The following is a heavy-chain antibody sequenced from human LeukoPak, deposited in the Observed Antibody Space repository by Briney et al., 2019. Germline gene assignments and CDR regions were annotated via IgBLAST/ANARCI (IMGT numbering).Heavy chain of an antibody. D-gene: IGHD1-1*01. CDR1: GGSISSYY. CDR2: IYISGST. CDR3: ARDRGTWNDDGFDY. V-gene: IGHV4-4*07. J-gene: IGHJ4*02. Sequence: SETLSLTCTVSGGSISSYYWSWIRQPAGKGLEWIGRIYISGSTNYNPSLKSRVTMSVDTSKNQFSLKLSSVTAADTAVYYCARDRGTWNDDGFDYWGQGILVTVSS.